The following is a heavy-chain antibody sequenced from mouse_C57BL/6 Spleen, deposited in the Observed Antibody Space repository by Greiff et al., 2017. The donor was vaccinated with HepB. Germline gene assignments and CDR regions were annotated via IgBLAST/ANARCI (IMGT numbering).Heavy chain of an antibody. V-gene: IGHV5-4*03. CDR3: ASRKDSSGYVGYAMDY. J-gene: IGHJ4*01. CDR1: GFTFSSYA. Sequence: DVMLVESGGGLVKPGGSLKLSCAASGFTFSSYAMSWVRQTPEKRLEWVATISDGGSYTYYPDNVKGRFTISRDNAKNNLYRQMSHLKSEDTAMYYCASRKDSSGYVGYAMDYWGQGTSVTVSS. D-gene: IGHD3-2*02. CDR2: ISDGGSYT.